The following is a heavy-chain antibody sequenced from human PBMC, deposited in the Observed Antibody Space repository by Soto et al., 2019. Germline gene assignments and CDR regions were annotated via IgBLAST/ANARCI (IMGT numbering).Heavy chain of an antibody. CDR3: ASSAPHYYYDSSGFEN. CDR1: GGSISSYY. CDR2: IYYSGST. D-gene: IGHD3-22*01. J-gene: IGHJ4*01. Sequence: SETLSLTCTVSGGSISSYYWSWIRQPPGKGLEWIGNIYYSGSTNYKPSLKSRVTISVDTSKNQFSLKLTSVTAADTAVYYCASSAPHYYYDSSGFENWGQEPWSPSPQ. V-gene: IGHV4-59*01.